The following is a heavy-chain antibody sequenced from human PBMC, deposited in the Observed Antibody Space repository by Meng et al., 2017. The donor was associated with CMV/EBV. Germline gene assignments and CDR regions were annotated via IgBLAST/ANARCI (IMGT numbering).Heavy chain of an antibody. D-gene: IGHD3-22*01. Sequence: GSLRLSCTVSGGSISSYYWSWIRQPPGKGLEWIGYIYYSGSTNYNPSLKSRVTISVDTSKNQFSLKLSSVTAADTAVYYCARVGRTSQTMIVVVPKGSGAFDIWGQGTMVTVSS. J-gene: IGHJ3*02. V-gene: IGHV4-59*01. CDR3: ARVGRTSQTMIVVVPKGSGAFDI. CDR1: GGSISSYY. CDR2: IYYSGST.